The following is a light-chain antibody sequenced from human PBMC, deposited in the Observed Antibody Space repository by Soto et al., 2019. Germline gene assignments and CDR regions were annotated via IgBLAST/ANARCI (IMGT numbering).Light chain of an antibody. Sequence: EIVLTQSPATLSLSPGERATLSCRASQSVSSYLAWYQQKPGQAPRLLIDDASNRATGIPARFSGSGSGTDFTLTISSLAPEDVAVYYSQHRSNLLGKLTFGGGTKVETK. CDR3: QHRSNLLGKLT. V-gene: IGKV3-11*01. J-gene: IGKJ4*01. CDR1: QSVSSY. CDR2: DAS.